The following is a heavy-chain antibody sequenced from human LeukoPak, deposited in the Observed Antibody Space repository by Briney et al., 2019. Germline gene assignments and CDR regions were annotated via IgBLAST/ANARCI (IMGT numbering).Heavy chain of an antibody. D-gene: IGHD3-10*01. J-gene: IGHJ4*02. CDR3: ARASPERSVYYGSGSYYPLDY. V-gene: IGHV1-46*01. Sequence: ASVKVSCKASGYTFTSYYMHWMRQAPGQGLEWMGIINPSGGSTGYAQKFQGRATMTRDTSTSTVYMELSSLRSEDTAVYYCARASPERSVYYGSGSYYPLDYWGQGTLVTVSS. CDR1: GYTFTSYY. CDR2: INPSGGST.